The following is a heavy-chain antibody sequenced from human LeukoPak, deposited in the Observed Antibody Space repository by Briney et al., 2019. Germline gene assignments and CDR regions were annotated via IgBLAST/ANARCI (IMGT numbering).Heavy chain of an antibody. CDR2: ISYDGSNK. D-gene: IGHD1-26*01. V-gene: IGHV3-30-3*01. J-gene: IGHJ1*01. CDR1: GFTFSSYA. Sequence: PGGSLRLSCAASGFTFSSYAMHWVRQAPGKGLEWVAVISYDGSNKYYADSVKGRFTISRDNSKNTLYLQMNSLRAEDTAVYYCARYSGSYAEYFQHWGQGTLVTVSS. CDR3: ARYSGSYAEYFQH.